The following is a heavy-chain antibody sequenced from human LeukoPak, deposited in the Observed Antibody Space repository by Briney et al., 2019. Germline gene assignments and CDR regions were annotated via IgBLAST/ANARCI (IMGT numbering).Heavy chain of an antibody. CDR3: ATIWFGEPRGGEALERLDY. D-gene: IGHD3-10*01. V-gene: IGHV1-24*01. CDR1: GYTLTELS. J-gene: IGHJ4*02. CDR2: FDPEDGET. Sequence: ASVKVSCKVSGYTLTELSMHWVRQAPGKGLEWMGGFDPEDGETIYAQKFQGRVTMTEETSTDTAYMELSRLRAERTPGYYCATIWFGEPRGGEALERLDYWGQGTLVTVSS.